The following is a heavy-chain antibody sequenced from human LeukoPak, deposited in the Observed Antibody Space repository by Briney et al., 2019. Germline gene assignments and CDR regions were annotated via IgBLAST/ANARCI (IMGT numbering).Heavy chain of an antibody. CDR3: ARGPGDYDYYYYGMDV. CDR1: GYTFTGYY. Sequence: ASVKVSCKASGYTFTGYYMHWVRRAPGQGLEWMGWINPNSGGTNYAQKFQGRVTMTRDTSISTAYMELSRLRSDDTAVYYCARGPGDYDYYYYGMDVWGQGTTVTVSS. J-gene: IGHJ6*02. CDR2: INPNSGGT. D-gene: IGHD4-17*01. V-gene: IGHV1-2*02.